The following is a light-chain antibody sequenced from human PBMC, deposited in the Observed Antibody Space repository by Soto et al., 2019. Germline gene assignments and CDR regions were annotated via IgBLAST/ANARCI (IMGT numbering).Light chain of an antibody. J-gene: IGKJ1*01. Sequence: AIQMTQSPSSVSASTGDRVTISCRATQSIYTYLAWYQQKPGKPPNLLIYPASTLQSGLPSRFNGSGSGTDFSLTVAALQSEDSAAYLSHQNFNYPRTFGQGTKVDIK. V-gene: IGKV1-8*01. CDR3: HQNFNYPRT. CDR2: PAS. CDR1: QSIYTY.